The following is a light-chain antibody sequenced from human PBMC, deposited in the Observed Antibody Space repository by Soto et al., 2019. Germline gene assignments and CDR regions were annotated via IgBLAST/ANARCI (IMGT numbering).Light chain of an antibody. V-gene: IGLV2-14*01. CDR2: EVS. J-gene: IGLJ2*01. CDR1: SSDVGAYTY. Sequence: QSVLTQPASVSGSPGQSITISCTGTSSDVGAYTYVSWYQQHPGKAPKLMIFEVSDRPSGVSNRFSGSKSGNTASLTISGIQAEDEADYYCSSYTTSNTLVFGGGTKLTVL. CDR3: SSYTTSNTLV.